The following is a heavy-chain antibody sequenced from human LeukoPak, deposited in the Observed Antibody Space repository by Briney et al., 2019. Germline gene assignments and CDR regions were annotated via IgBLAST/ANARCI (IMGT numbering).Heavy chain of an antibody. Sequence: PGGSLRLSCAASGFIFSNAWMNWVRQAPGKGLEWVAVISYDGSNKYYADSVKGRFTISRDNSKNTLYLQMNSLRAEDTAVYYCARGSGSYYFDYWGQGTLVTVSS. D-gene: IGHD1-26*01. CDR3: ARGSGSYYFDY. CDR1: GFIFSNAW. V-gene: IGHV3-30*03. J-gene: IGHJ4*02. CDR2: ISYDGSNK.